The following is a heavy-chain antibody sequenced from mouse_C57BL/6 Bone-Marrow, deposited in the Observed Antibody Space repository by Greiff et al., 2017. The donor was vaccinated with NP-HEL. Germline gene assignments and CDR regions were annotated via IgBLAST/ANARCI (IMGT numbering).Heavy chain of an antibody. J-gene: IGHJ3*01. V-gene: IGHV1-55*01. CDR2: IYPGSGST. Sequence: QVQLQQPGAELVKPGASVKMSCKASGYTFTSYWITWVKQRPGQGLEWIGDIYPGSGSTNYNEKFKSKATLTVDTSSSTAYMQLSSLTSEDSAVYYCARKNLVGAGFAYWGQGTLVTVSA. CDR3: ARKNLVGAGFAY. D-gene: IGHD3-1*01. CDR1: GYTFTSYW.